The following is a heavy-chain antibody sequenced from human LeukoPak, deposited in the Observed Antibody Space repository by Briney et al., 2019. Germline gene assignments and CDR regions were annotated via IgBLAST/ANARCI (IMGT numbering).Heavy chain of an antibody. J-gene: IGHJ3*02. CDR3: ARGNCGGDCYSGNYAFDI. D-gene: IGHD2-21*02. CDR1: GYTFTSYY. V-gene: IGHV1-46*01. CDR2: INPSGGST. Sequence: EASVKVSCKASGYTFTSYYMHWVRQAPGQGLEWMGIINPSGGSTSYAQKFQGRVTMTRDMSTSTVYMELSSLRSEDTAVYYCARGNCGGDCYSGNYAFDIWGQGTMVTVSS.